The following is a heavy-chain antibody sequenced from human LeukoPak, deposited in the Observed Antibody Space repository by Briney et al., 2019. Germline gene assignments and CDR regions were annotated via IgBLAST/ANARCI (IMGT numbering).Heavy chain of an antibody. CDR2: ISSNGGST. CDR3: ARVGCSSTSCYR. V-gene: IGHV3-64*01. D-gene: IGHD2-2*01. CDR1: GFTFSSYA. J-gene: IGHJ4*02. Sequence: GGSLRLSCAASGFTFSSYAMHWVRQAPGKGLEYVSAISSNGGSTYYANSVKGRFTISRDNSKNTLYLQMGSLRAEDMAVYYCARVGCSSTSCYRWGQGTLVTVSS.